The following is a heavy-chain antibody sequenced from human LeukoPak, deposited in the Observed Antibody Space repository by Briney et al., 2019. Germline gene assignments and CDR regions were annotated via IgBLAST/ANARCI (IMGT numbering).Heavy chain of an antibody. V-gene: IGHV3-73*01. CDR2: IRSKANSYAT. Sequence: PGGSLRLSCAASGFTFSGSAMHWVRQASGKGLEWVGRIRSKANSYATAYAASVKGRFTISRDDSKNTAYLQMNSLKTEDTAVYYCTRHQYGSGSLTYYYYGMDVWGQGTTVTVSS. J-gene: IGHJ6*02. CDR1: GFTFSGSA. CDR3: TRHQYGSGSLTYYYYGMDV. D-gene: IGHD3-10*01.